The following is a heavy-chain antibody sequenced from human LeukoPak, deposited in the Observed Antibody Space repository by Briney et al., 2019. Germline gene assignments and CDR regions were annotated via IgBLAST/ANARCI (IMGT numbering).Heavy chain of an antibody. J-gene: IGHJ6*04. CDR2: IIPMFGTA. Sequence: SVKVSCKASGGTFSSYAISWVRQAPGQGLEWMGGIIPMFGTANYAQKFQGRVTITADESTSTAYMELSSLRSEDTAVYYCARGSGGCSGGSCYSSFYYYYGMDVWGKGTTVTVSS. CDR3: ARGSGGCSGGSCYSSFYYYYGMDV. V-gene: IGHV1-69*13. D-gene: IGHD2-15*01. CDR1: GGTFSSYA.